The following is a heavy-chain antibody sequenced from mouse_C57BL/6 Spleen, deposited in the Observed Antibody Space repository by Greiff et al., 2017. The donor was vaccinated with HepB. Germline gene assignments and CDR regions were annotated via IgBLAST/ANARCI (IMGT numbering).Heavy chain of an antibody. CDR3: ARDELGRRYFDY. V-gene: IGHV1-64*01. Sequence: QVQLQQPGAELVKPGASVKLSCKASGYTFTSYWMHWVKQRPGQGLEWIGMIHPNSGSTNYNEKFKSKATLTVDKSSSTAYMQLSSLTSEDSAVYYCARDELGRRYFDYWGQGTTLTVSS. J-gene: IGHJ2*01. D-gene: IGHD4-1*01. CDR2: IHPNSGST. CDR1: GYTFTSYW.